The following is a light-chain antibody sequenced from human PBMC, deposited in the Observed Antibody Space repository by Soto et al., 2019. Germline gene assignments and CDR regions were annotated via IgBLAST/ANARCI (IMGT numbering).Light chain of an antibody. CDR2: LGS. Sequence: ETVMTQSPLSLPVTPGEPASISCRSSQSLLHNNGYNYLDWYLQKPGQSPQLLIYLGSYRASGVPDRFSGSGSGTDFTLKISRVEAEDVGVYYCMQALQPPPYLFGQGTKLEIK. CDR3: MQALQPPPYL. CDR1: QSLLHNNGYNY. J-gene: IGKJ2*01. V-gene: IGKV2-28*01.